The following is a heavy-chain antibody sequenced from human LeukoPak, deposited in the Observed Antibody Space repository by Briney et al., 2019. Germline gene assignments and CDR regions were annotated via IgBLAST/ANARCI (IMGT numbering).Heavy chain of an antibody. Sequence: SETLSLTCSVSGGPITSYYLSWIRQPAGKGLEWIGRIHSGTTTYNPSLKSRVTMSLDTSKSQVSLTLSSVTAADTALYYCARDSGTTGEVKFDPWGQGTLVTVSS. D-gene: IGHD3-10*01. J-gene: IGHJ5*02. V-gene: IGHV4-4*07. CDR1: GGPITSYY. CDR3: ARDSGTTGEVKFDP. CDR2: IHSGTT.